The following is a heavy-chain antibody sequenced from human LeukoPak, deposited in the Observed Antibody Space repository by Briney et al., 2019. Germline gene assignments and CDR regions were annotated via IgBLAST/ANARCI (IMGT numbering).Heavy chain of an antibody. Sequence: GGSLRLSCAASGFTFRDHYMSWIRQAPGKGLEWVSYISSSGSIIYYADSVKGRFTISRDNAKNSLYLQMNSLRAEDTAVYYCARGSTYYDSSGQVPFDYWGQGTLVTVSS. J-gene: IGHJ4*02. D-gene: IGHD3-22*01. CDR2: ISSSGSII. V-gene: IGHV3-11*04. CDR3: ARGSTYYDSSGQVPFDY. CDR1: GFTFRDHY.